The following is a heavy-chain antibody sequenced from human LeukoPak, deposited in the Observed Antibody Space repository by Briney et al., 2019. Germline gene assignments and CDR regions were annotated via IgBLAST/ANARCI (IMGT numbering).Heavy chain of an antibody. J-gene: IGHJ4*02. CDR1: GFTFSSYA. CDR2: ISYDGSNK. CDR3: AREARYSSGRLDY. D-gene: IGHD6-19*01. Sequence: PGRSLRLSCAASGFTFSSYAMHWVRQAPGKGLEWVAVISYDGSNKYYADSVKGRFTISRDNSKNTLYLQMNSLRAEDTAVYYCAREARYSSGRLDYWGQGTLVTVSS. V-gene: IGHV3-30-3*01.